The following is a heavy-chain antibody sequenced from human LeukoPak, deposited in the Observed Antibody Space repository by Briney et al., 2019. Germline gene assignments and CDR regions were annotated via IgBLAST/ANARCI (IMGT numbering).Heavy chain of an antibody. CDR1: GFTFSSYA. V-gene: IGHV3-23*01. J-gene: IGHJ5*02. D-gene: IGHD2-21*01. CDR3: AKDDSLCFDP. Sequence: GGSLRLSCAASGFTFSSYAMSWVRQAPGKGLEWVSAISGSGGSTYYADSVKGRLTISRDSSKNTLYLQMNSLRAEDTAVYYCAKDDSLCFDPWGQGTLVTVSS. CDR2: ISGSGGST.